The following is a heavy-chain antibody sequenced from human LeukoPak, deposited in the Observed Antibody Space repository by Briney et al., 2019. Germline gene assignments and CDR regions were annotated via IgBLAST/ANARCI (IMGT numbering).Heavy chain of an antibody. CDR1: GYTFTGYY. D-gene: IGHD6-13*01. V-gene: IGHV1-2*02. CDR3: ARGDSSSWYNPINWFDP. Sequence: ASVKVSCKASGYTFTGYYMHWVRQAPGQGLEWMGWINPNSGGTNYAQKFQGRVTMTRDTSISTAYMELRSLRSDDTAVYYCARGDSSSWYNPINWFDPWGQGTLVTVSS. J-gene: IGHJ5*02. CDR2: INPNSGGT.